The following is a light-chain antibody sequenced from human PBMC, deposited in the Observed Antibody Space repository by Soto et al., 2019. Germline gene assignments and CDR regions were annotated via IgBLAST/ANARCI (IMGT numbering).Light chain of an antibody. CDR2: DVS. CDR1: SSDVGAYNY. CDR3: CSYAGSYFWV. Sequence: QSALTQPRSVSGSPGQSVTISCTGTSSDVGAYNYVSWYQHHPGKAPKVMIYDVSERPSGVPDRFSGSKSDNKASLTISGLQAEDEADHYCCSYAGSYFWVFGGGTKLTVL. V-gene: IGLV2-11*01. J-gene: IGLJ3*02.